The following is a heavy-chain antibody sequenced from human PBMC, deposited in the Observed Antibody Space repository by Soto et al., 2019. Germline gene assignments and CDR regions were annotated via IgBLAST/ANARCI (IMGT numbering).Heavy chain of an antibody. V-gene: IGHV4-59*01. CDR2: IYYSGST. CDR3: ARVQGYNWNYVRNYYYYGMDV. CDR1: GDSISSYY. Sequence: QVQLQESGPGLVKPSETLSLTCTVSGDSISSYYWSWIRQPPGKGLEWIGYIYYSGSTNYNPSLKSRVTISVDTSKNQFSLKLSSVTAAATAVYYCARVQGYNWNYVRNYYYYGMDVWGQGTTVTVSS. D-gene: IGHD1-7*01. J-gene: IGHJ6*02.